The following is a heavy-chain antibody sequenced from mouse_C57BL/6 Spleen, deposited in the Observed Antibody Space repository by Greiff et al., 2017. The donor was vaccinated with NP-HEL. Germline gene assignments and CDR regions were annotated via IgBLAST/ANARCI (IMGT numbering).Heavy chain of an antibody. CDR1: GFTFSDYG. J-gene: IGHJ2*01. CDR2: ISSGSSTI. D-gene: IGHD1-1*01. V-gene: IGHV5-17*01. CDR3: ARQDYYGSSYPYYFDY. Sequence: EVKVEESGGGLVKPGGSLKLSCAASGFTFSDYGMHWVRQAPEKGLEWVAYISSGSSTIYYADTVKGRFTISRDNAKNTLFLQMTSLRSEDTAMYYCARQDYYGSSYPYYFDYWGQGTTLTVSS.